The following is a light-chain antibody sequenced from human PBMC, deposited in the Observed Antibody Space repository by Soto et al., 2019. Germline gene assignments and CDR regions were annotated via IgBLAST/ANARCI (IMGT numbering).Light chain of an antibody. CDR3: QQYATPPIT. V-gene: IGKV3-20*01. CDR2: DAS. J-gene: IGKJ4*01. Sequence: EIVLTQSPGTLSLSPGERAALSCRASQSVGKNYLAWYRQKPGQAPRLLIHDASTRATGIPDRIIGSGSGTDFTLTINRVEPEDFAVYFCQQYATPPITFGGGT. CDR1: QSVGKNY.